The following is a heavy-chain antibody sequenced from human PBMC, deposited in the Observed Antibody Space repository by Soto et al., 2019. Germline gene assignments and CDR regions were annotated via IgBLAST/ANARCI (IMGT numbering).Heavy chain of an antibody. D-gene: IGHD1-26*01. CDR1: GFTFSSYG. V-gene: IGHV3-33*01. J-gene: IGHJ6*02. CDR3: ARGDEKGGGMDV. CDR2: IWYDGSSK. Sequence: QVPVVESGGGVVQPGRSLRLSCAASGFTFSSYGMHWVRQAPGKGLEWVAVIWYDGSSKYYADSVKGRFTISRDNSKNTLYLQMNSLRAEDTAVYYCARGDEKGGGMDVWGQGTTVTVSS.